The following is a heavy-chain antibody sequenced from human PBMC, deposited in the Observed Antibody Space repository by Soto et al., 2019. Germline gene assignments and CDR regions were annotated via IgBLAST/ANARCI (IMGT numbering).Heavy chain of an antibody. D-gene: IGHD2-21*02. J-gene: IGHJ6*02. V-gene: IGHV3-21*01. CDR2: VGTTSPYI. CDR1: GFSFGIYT. Sequence: EVQLVESGGALVKPGGSLRLSCAASGFSFGIYTMNWVRQAPGKGLEWVAPVGTTSPYIYYADSVRGRFTISRDNAKNSLFLQMNSLRAEDTAVYYCARVMCGDCSAYYYYSMDVWGQGTTVTVSS. CDR3: ARVMCGDCSAYYYYSMDV.